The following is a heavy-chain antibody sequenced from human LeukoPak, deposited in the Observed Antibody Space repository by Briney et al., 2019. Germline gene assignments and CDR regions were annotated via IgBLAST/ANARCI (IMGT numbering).Heavy chain of an antibody. CDR3: ARAAQPGFDP. V-gene: IGHV3-73*01. CDR1: GFTFSGST. J-gene: IGHJ5*02. D-gene: IGHD2-15*01. Sequence: GGSLRLSCAASGFTFSGSTMHWVRQASGKGLEWVGHIRTKGSDYATGYAASVKGRFTISRDNAKKSLYLQMNSLRAEDTAVYYCARAAQPGFDPWGQGTLVTVSS. CDR2: IRTKGSDYAT.